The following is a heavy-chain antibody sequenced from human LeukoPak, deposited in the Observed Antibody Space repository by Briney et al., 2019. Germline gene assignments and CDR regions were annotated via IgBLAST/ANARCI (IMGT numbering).Heavy chain of an antibody. Sequence: ASVKVSCKASGYTLTNYNINWVRQAPGQGLEWVGWISAYNGKTNYVQKLQGRVTMTTDTSTSTAYMELRSLRSDDTAVYYCARERGTLAVAGDAVDIWGQGTMVTVSS. CDR3: ARERGTLAVAGDAVDI. V-gene: IGHV1-18*01. J-gene: IGHJ3*02. CDR1: GYTLTNYN. CDR2: ISAYNGKT. D-gene: IGHD6-19*01.